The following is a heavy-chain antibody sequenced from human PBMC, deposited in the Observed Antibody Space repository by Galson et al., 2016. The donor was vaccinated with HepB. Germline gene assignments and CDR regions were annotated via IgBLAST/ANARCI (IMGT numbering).Heavy chain of an antibody. CDR2: IHYSGTT. V-gene: IGHV4-39*01. CDR1: GGSISSSNYY. D-gene: IGHD1-1*01. J-gene: IGHJ6*02. Sequence: SETLSLTCTVSGGSISSSNYYWGWIRQPPGKGLQWIANIHYSGTTYYNPSLKGRVTISVDTSKNQFSLKLSSVTAADTAVYYCARRGGTTALYYYYGMDVWGQGTSVTVSS. CDR3: ARRGGTTALYYYYGMDV.